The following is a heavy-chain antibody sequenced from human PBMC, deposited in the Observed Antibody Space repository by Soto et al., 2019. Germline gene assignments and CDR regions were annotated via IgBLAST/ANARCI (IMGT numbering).Heavy chain of an antibody. CDR2: ISGGGSGT. Sequence: EMQLSESGGGLVQPGGSLRLSCAASGFTFGSYAMSWVRQAPGKGLEWVSAISGGGSGTYYADSVKGRFTISRDNSKKTLFLQMNSLRVEDTPIYYCAKDPKSTVRFTWFDPWGQGTLVTVSS. CDR3: AKDPKSTVRFTWFDP. D-gene: IGHD2-8*02. V-gene: IGHV3-23*01. J-gene: IGHJ5*02. CDR1: GFTFGSYA.